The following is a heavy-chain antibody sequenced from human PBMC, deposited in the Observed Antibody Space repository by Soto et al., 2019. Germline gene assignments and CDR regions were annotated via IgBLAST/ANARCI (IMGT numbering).Heavy chain of an antibody. J-gene: IGHJ4*02. CDR2: INPNSGGT. CDR1: GYTFTGYY. D-gene: IGHD4-17*01. CDR3: ARDAVNLGDYGVYDY. V-gene: IGHV1-2*04. Sequence: ASVKVSGEASGYTFTGYYIHWVRRAPGQGLEWMGWINPNSGGTNYAQKFQGWVTMTRDTSISTAYMELSRLRSDDTAVYYCARDAVNLGDYGVYDYWGQGTLVTVSS.